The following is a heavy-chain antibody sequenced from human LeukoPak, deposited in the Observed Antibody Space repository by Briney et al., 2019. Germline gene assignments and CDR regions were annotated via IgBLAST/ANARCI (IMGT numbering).Heavy chain of an antibody. D-gene: IGHD4-17*01. Sequence: ASVKVSCKASGYTFTSYEINWVRQATGQGLEWMGWISAYNGNTNYAQKLQGRVTMTTDTSTSTAYMELRSLRSDDPAVYYCASPTGPYGDYGRFDYWGQGTLVTVSS. J-gene: IGHJ4*02. V-gene: IGHV1-18*01. CDR1: GYTFTSYE. CDR3: ASPTGPYGDYGRFDY. CDR2: ISAYNGNT.